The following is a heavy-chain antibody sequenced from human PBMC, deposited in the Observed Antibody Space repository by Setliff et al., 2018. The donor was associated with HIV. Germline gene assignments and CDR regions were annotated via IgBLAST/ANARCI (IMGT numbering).Heavy chain of an antibody. CDR1: GFSLSASGVG. Sequence: SGPTLVNPTQTLTVTCIFSGFSLSASGVGVGWIRQPPGKAPEWLALIFWDDDKRYSPSLKTRLTISKDTSKNQVVLTMTNMDPVDTATYYFAHVSGSGYYSHFDQWGQGTLITVSS. J-gene: IGHJ4*02. V-gene: IGHV2-5*02. CDR2: IFWDDDK. D-gene: IGHD3-22*01. CDR3: AHVSGSGYYSHFDQ.